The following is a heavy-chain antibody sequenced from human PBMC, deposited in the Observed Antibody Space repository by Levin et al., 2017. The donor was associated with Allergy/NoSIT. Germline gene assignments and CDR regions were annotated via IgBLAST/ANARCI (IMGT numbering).Heavy chain of an antibody. Sequence: SENLSLTCAVSGGSIVTNDRWSWVRQPPGKGLEWIGETHHTGSTKYNPSLKSRVTISVDKSNNHFSLRLTSVTAADTAVYYCARQGGWYCDFWGQGTLVTVSS. CDR1: GGSIVTNDR. D-gene: IGHD6-19*01. J-gene: IGHJ4*02. V-gene: IGHV4-4*02. CDR3: ARQGGWYCDF. CDR2: THHTGST.